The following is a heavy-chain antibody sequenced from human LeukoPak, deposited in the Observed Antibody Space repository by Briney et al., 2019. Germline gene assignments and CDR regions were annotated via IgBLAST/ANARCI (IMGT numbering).Heavy chain of an antibody. CDR2: IYYSGST. Sequence: SQTLSLTCTVSGGSISSGDYYWSWIRQPPGKGLEWIGYIYYSGSTYYNPSLKSRVTISVDTSKNQFSLKLSSVTAADTAVYYCARMSPGVVVITAKYAFDIWGQGTMVTVSS. CDR1: GGSISSGDYY. J-gene: IGHJ3*02. V-gene: IGHV4-30-4*01. D-gene: IGHD3-22*01. CDR3: ARMSPGVVVITAKYAFDI.